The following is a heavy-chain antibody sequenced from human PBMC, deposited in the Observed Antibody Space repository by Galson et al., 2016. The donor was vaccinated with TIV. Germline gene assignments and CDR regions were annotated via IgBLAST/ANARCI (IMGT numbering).Heavy chain of an antibody. Sequence: SLRLSCAASGFTFASYGMHWVRQAPGKGLEWVTLMWSDGSDKYYADSLQGRFTIPRDNSKNTLYLQMTSLRAEGTAMYYCGRAFYNNGWFIEYWGQGNLVTVSS. CDR1: GFTFASYG. CDR2: MWSDGSDK. D-gene: IGHD6-19*01. V-gene: IGHV3-33*01. J-gene: IGHJ4*02. CDR3: GRAFYNNGWFIEY.